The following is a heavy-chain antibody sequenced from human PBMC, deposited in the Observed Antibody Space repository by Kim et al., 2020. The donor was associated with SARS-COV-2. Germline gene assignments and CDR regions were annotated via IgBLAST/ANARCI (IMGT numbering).Heavy chain of an antibody. CDR3: ARGRGYHLRLYY. V-gene: IGHV4-34*01. Sequence: SETLSLTCAVYGGSFSGYYWSWIRQPPGKGLEWIGEINHSGSTNYNPSLKSRVTISVDTSKNQFSLNLSSVTAADTAVYYCARGRGYHLRLYYWGQGTL. CDR2: INHSGST. CDR1: GGSFSGYY. J-gene: IGHJ4*02. D-gene: IGHD3-10*02.